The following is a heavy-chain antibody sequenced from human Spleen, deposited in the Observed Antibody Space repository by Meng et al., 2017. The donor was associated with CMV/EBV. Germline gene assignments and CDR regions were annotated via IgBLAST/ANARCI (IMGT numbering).Heavy chain of an antibody. CDR2: IGWVSGTI. Sequence: SLKISCAASGFTFDNCAMHLVRQAPGKGLEWVSGIGWVSGTIGYADSVKGRFTISRDNAKNSMYLQMNSLRAEDTALYYSVKGKISDYYNYDYWGQGTLVTVSS. J-gene: IGHJ4*02. V-gene: IGHV3-9*01. CDR1: GFTFDNCA. D-gene: IGHD1-26*01. CDR3: VKGKISDYYNYDY.